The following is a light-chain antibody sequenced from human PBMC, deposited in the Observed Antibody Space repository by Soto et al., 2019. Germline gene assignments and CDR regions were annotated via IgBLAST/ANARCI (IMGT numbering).Light chain of an antibody. Sequence: DIQMPQSPSSLSASVGDRVTITCRASQSISSYLNWYQQKPGKAPKLLIYAASSLQSGVPSRFSRSGSGTDFTLTISSLQHEDFATYYCQQSYSTPITFGQGTRLEIK. J-gene: IGKJ5*01. CDR2: AAS. CDR3: QQSYSTPIT. V-gene: IGKV1-39*01. CDR1: QSISSY.